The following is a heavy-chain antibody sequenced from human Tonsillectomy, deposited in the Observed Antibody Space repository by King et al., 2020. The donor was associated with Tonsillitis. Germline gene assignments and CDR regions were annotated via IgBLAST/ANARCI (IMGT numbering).Heavy chain of an antibody. CDR2: IYYSGST. CDR3: VVMATITGNNFDY. D-gene: IGHD5-24*01. Sequence: QLQESGPGLVKPSETLSLTCTVSGGSISSSSYYWGWIRQPPGKGLEWIGSIYYSGSTYYNPSLKSRVTISVDTSKNQFSLKLSSVTAADTAVYYCVVMATITGNNFDYWGQGTLVTVSS. J-gene: IGHJ4*02. CDR1: GGSISSSSYY. V-gene: IGHV4-39*01.